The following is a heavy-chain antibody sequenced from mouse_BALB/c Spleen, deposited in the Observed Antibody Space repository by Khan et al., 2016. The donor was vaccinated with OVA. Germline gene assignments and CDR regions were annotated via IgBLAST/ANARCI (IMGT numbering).Heavy chain of an antibody. J-gene: IGHJ2*01. V-gene: IGHV1-9*01. CDR2: ILPGSGST. CDR3: ARRGDGYYFEY. D-gene: IGHD2-3*01. Sequence: QVQLKESGAELMKPGASVKISCKATGYTFSSYWIEWVKQRPGHGLEWIGEILPGSGSTNYNEKFKGKATFTADTSSNTAYMQLSRLTSEDSAVYYCARRGDGYYFEYWGQGTTLTVSS. CDR1: GYTFSSYW.